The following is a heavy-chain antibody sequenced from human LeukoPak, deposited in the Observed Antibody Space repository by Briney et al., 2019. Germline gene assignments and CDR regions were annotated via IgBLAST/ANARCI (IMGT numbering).Heavy chain of an antibody. CDR2: IYPGDSDT. V-gene: IGHV5-51*01. Sequence: GESLKISCKGSGYSFATYWIACGRQMPGKGLEWMGIIYPGDSDTRYSPSIQGQVTISADKSISTAYLQWSSLKASDTAVYYCARRSPSAEYFQHWGPGTLVTVSS. J-gene: IGHJ1*01. CDR1: GYSFATYW. CDR3: ARRSPSAEYFQH.